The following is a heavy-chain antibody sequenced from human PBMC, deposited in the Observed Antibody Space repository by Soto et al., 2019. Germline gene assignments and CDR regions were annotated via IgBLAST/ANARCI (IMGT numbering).Heavy chain of an antibody. Sequence: EVQLVQSGAEVKKPGESLRISCKGSGYSFTSYWISWVRQMPGKGLEWMGRIDPSDSYTNYSPSFQGHVTISADKSISTAYLQWSSLKASDTAMYYCARHAPKSSRNYDSSGSHLDWGQGTLVTVSS. CDR2: IDPSDSYT. CDR1: GYSFTSYW. J-gene: IGHJ4*02. CDR3: ARHAPKSSRNYDSSGSHLD. V-gene: IGHV5-10-1*01. D-gene: IGHD3-22*01.